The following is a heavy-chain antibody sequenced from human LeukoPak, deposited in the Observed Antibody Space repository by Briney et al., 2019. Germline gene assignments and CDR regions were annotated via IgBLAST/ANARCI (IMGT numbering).Heavy chain of an antibody. Sequence: GGSLRLSCAASGFTFSSYSMNWVRQAPGKGLEWVSSISSSSSYIYYADSVKGRFTISRDNAKNSLYLQMNSLRAEDTAVYYCANYYYDSTSYPYWGQGTLVTVSS. J-gene: IGHJ4*02. V-gene: IGHV3-21*01. CDR1: GFTFSSYS. D-gene: IGHD3-22*01. CDR3: ANYYYDSTSYPY. CDR2: ISSSSSYI.